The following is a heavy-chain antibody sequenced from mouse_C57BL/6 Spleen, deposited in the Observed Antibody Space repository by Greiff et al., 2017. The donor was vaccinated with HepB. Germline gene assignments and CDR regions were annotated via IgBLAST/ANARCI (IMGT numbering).Heavy chain of an antibody. J-gene: IGHJ1*03. D-gene: IGHD1-1*01. Sequence: VQLQQPGAELVKPGASVKMSCKASGYTFTSYWITWVKQRPGQGLEWIGDIYPGSGSTNYNEKFKSKATLTVDTSTSTAYMQLSSLTSEDSAVYYCERDLTTVVATRYFDVWGTGTTVTVSS. V-gene: IGHV1-55*01. CDR3: ERDLTTVVATRYFDV. CDR1: GYTFTSYW. CDR2: IYPGSGST.